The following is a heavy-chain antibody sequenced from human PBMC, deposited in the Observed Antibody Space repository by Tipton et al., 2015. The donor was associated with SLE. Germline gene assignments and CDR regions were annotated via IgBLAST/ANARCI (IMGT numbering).Heavy chain of an antibody. D-gene: IGHD2/OR15-2a*01. CDR1: GGSISSGSYY. Sequence: TLSLTCTVSGGSISSGSYYWSWIRQPAGKGLEWIGHIYTSGSTNYNPSLKSRVTISVDTSKNQFSLKLSSVTAADTAVYYCARGVIFKGFDSWGQGTLVTVSS. J-gene: IGHJ5*01. V-gene: IGHV4-61*09. CDR2: IYTSGST. CDR3: ARGVIFKGFDS.